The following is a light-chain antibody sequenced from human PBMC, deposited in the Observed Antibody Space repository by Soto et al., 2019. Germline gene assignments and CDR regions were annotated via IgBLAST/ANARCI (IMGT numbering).Light chain of an antibody. CDR2: GAS. CDR3: QQYGSSPTWT. J-gene: IGKJ1*01. Sequence: EIVLTQSPGTLSLSPGERATLSCRASQSVSSSYLAWYQQKPGQAPRLLIYGASSMATGIPDRFSGSGSGTDFTLTISRLEPEDFAVYYCQQYGSSPTWTFGQGTKVEI. V-gene: IGKV3-20*01. CDR1: QSVSSSY.